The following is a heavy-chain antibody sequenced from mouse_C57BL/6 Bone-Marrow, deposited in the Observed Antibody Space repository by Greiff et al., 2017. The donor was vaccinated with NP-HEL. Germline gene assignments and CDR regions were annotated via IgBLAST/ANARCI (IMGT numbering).Heavy chain of an antibody. CDR1: GYTFTSYG. J-gene: IGHJ3*01. CDR3: ASRGTAQATPFAY. Sequence: VQLQQSGAELARPGASVKLSCKASGYTFTSYGISWVKQRTGQGLEWIGEIYPRSGNTYYNEKFKGKATLTADKSSSTAYMQLSSLTSEDSAVYYCASRGTAQATPFAYWGQGTLVTVSA. D-gene: IGHD3-2*02. CDR2: IYPRSGNT. V-gene: IGHV1-81*01.